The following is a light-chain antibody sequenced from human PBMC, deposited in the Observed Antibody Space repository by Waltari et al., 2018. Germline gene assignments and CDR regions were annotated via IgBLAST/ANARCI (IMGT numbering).Light chain of an antibody. CDR1: QTVTSSY. J-gene: IGKJ4*01. V-gene: IGKV3-20*01. CDR2: GAS. Sequence: EIVLTQSPGTLSLSPGERATLSCRAIQTVTSSYLAWYQQKPGQAPRIVIYGASIRATGIPDRFSGSGSGTDFTLTISGLEPEDFAVYYCQHYGSPLTFGGGTKVEIK. CDR3: QHYGSPLT.